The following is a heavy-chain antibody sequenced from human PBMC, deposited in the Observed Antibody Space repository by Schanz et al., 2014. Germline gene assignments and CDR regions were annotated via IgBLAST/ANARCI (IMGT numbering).Heavy chain of an antibody. J-gene: IGHJ4*02. V-gene: IGHV3-7*01. CDR2: INQAASVQ. Sequence: EVQLVESGGGLIQPGGSLRLSCAVSGFTVSSNYMSWVRQAPGKGLEWVAAINQAASVQYYVDSVKGRFTISRDDAKNSHYLQMNSLRVEDTAVFYCVRDTDYHFDYWGQGTLVTVS. CDR3: VRDTDYHFDY. D-gene: IGHD4-17*01. CDR1: GFTVSSNY.